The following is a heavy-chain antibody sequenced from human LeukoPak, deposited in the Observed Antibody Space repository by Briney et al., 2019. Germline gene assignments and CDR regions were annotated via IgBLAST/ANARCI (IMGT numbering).Heavy chain of an antibody. V-gene: IGHV3-30*02. D-gene: IGHD3-10*01. Sequence: GGSLRLSCAASGFTFSSYGMHWVRPAPGKGLEWVAFIRYDGSNKYYADSVKGRFTISRDNSKNTLYLQMNSLRAEDTAVYYCAKDRFGELWTFDYWGQGTLVTVSS. CDR1: GFTFSSYG. J-gene: IGHJ4*02. CDR2: IRYDGSNK. CDR3: AKDRFGELWTFDY.